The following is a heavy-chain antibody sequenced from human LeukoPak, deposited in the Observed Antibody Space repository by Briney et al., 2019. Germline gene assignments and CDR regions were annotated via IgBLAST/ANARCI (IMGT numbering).Heavy chain of an antibody. J-gene: IGHJ5*02. CDR1: GGSISSGGYY. CDR2: IYYSGST. V-gene: IGHV4-31*03. Sequence: SETLSLTCTVSGGSISSGGYYWSWIRQHPGTGLEWIGYIYYSGSTYYNPSLKSRVTISVDTSKSQFTLKLSSVTAADTAVYYCAREGIPDWFDPWGQGTLVTVSS. D-gene: IGHD2-21*01. CDR3: AREGIPDWFDP.